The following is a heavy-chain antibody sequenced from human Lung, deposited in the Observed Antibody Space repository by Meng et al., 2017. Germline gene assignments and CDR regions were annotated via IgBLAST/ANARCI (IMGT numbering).Heavy chain of an antibody. V-gene: IGHV1-3*01. Sequence: QVQLVQSGAEVKKSGASVKVFCKASGYTFTNYAMHWVRQAPGQRLEWMGWINVGNGNTKYSQKFQGRVTITRDTSASTAYMELSSLRSEDTAVYYCARSKSIAAAGGYWGQGTLVTVSS. CDR2: INVGNGNT. CDR1: GYTFTNYA. J-gene: IGHJ4*02. CDR3: ARSKSIAAAGGY. D-gene: IGHD6-13*01.